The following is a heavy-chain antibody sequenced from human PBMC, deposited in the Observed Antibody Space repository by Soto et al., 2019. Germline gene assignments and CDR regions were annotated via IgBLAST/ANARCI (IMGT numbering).Heavy chain of an antibody. CDR2: ISSTSSFI. J-gene: IGHJ4*02. D-gene: IGHD2-15*01. CDR1: GFTFSTYN. CDR3: ARALRYCSGGICYPPPYYFAY. Sequence: EVQLVESGGGLVKPGGSLRVSCAASGFTFSTYNMNWVRQAPGKGLEWVSSISSTSSFIYYADSVKGRFTISRDNAKNSLSLHMNSLTAEDTAVYYCARALRYCSGGICYPPPYYFAYWGQGTLVNVSS. V-gene: IGHV3-21*01.